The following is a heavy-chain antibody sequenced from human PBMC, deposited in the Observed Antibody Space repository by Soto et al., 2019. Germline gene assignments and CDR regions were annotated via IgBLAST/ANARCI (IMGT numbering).Heavy chain of an antibody. Sequence: QVQLQESGPGLVKPSGTLSLTCAVSGGSISSSNWWSWVRQPPGKGLEWIGEIYHSESANYNPSVKSRGTISGDKSKNQFSLKLSSVTAADTAVYYCARTPDYGDYGYYFDYWGQGTLVTVSS. D-gene: IGHD4-17*01. CDR3: ARTPDYGDYGYYFDY. V-gene: IGHV4-4*02. CDR2: IYHSESA. CDR1: GGSISSSNW. J-gene: IGHJ4*02.